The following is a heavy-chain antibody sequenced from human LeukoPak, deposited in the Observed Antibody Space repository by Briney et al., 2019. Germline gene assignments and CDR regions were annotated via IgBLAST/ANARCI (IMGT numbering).Heavy chain of an antibody. CDR1: GFTFSHYY. CDR3: VRVMLGSSKFFDL. Sequence: QTGGSLRLSCAGSGFTFSHYYIDWVRQAPGKGLEWVARIRNKANSYSIEYAASVKGRFTISRDDSKNSVYLQMNSLKSEDTADCYCVRVMLGSSKFFDLWGRGTLVTVSS. D-gene: IGHD1-26*01. J-gene: IGHJ2*01. CDR2: IRNKANSYSI. V-gene: IGHV3-72*01.